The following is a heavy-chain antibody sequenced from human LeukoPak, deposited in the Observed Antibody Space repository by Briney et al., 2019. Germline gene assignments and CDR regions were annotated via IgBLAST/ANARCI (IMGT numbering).Heavy chain of an antibody. V-gene: IGHV3-33*08. D-gene: IGHD6-13*01. CDR1: GFTFSNYA. J-gene: IGHJ6*02. CDR2: IWSDGSSK. CDR3: ARGQPPSYYDMDV. Sequence: GGSLTLSCAASGFTFSNYAMNWVRQAPGKGLEWVAVIWSDGSSKHYADPVKGRFTISRDNSKNTLYLQMSSLRAEDTALYYCARGQPPSYYDMDVWGQGTTVTVSS.